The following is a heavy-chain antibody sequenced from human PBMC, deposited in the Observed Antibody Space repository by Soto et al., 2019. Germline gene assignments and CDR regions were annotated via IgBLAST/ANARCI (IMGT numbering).Heavy chain of an antibody. CDR3: AKDEVGAADYYYYGMDV. V-gene: IGHV3-23*01. Sequence: EVQLLESGGGLVQPGGSLRLSCAASGFTFSSYAMSWVRQAPGKGLEWVSAISGSGGSTYYADSVKGRFTISRDNSKNTLYLQMNSLRAADTAVDYCAKDEVGAADYYYYGMDVWGQGTTVTVSS. CDR1: GFTFSSYA. CDR2: ISGSGGST. J-gene: IGHJ6*02. D-gene: IGHD1-26*01.